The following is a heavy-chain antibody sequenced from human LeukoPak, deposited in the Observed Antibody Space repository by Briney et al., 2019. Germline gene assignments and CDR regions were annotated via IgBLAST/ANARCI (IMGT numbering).Heavy chain of an antibody. J-gene: IGHJ4*02. CDR2: IYYSGST. V-gene: IGHV4-59*01. D-gene: IGHD6-13*01. Sequence: PSETLSLTCTVSGGSISSYYWSWIRQPPGKGLEWIGYIYYSGSTNNNPSLKSRVTISVDTSKNQFSLKLSSVTAADTAVYYCARDIHLSSSWREGCFDYWGQGALVTVSS. CDR1: GGSISSYY. CDR3: ARDIHLSSSWREGCFDY.